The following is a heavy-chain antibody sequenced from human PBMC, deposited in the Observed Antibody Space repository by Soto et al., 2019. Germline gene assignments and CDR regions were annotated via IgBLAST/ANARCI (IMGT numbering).Heavy chain of an antibody. CDR2: ISGSGGST. Sequence: GGSLRLSCAASGFTFSSYALSWVRQAPGKGLEWVSAISGSGGSTYYADSVKGRFTISRDNSKNTLYLQMNSLRAEDTAVYYCAKDFTIAARPDYFQHWGQGTLVIVSS. V-gene: IGHV3-23*01. J-gene: IGHJ1*01. D-gene: IGHD6-6*01. CDR1: GFTFSSYA. CDR3: AKDFTIAARPDYFQH.